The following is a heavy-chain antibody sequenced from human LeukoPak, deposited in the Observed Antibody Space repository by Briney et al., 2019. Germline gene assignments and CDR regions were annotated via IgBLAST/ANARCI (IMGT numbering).Heavy chain of an antibody. CDR1: GGSISSSSYY. CDR3: ARGYGSGSNYYYYGMDV. Sequence: SETLSLTCTVSGGSISSSSYYWGWIRQPPGKGLEWIGYIYYSGSTNYNPSLKSRVTISVDTSKNQFSLKLSSVTAADTAVYYCARGYGSGSNYYYYGMDVWGQGTTVTVSS. CDR2: IYYSGST. J-gene: IGHJ6*02. V-gene: IGHV4-61*05. D-gene: IGHD3-10*01.